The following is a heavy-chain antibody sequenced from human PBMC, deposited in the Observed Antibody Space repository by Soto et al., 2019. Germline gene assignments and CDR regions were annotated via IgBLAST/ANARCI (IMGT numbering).Heavy chain of an antibody. CDR3: AKGPGDRGYYYYYMDV. D-gene: IGHD3-16*01. J-gene: IGHJ6*03. CDR2: ISGSGGST. Sequence: EVQLLESGGGLVQPGGSLRLSCAASGFTFSSYAMSWVRQAPGKGLEWVSAISGSGGSTYYADPVKGRFTISRDNSKNTLYLQMNSLRAEDTAVYYCAKGPGDRGYYYYYMDVWGKGTTVTVSS. V-gene: IGHV3-23*01. CDR1: GFTFSSYA.